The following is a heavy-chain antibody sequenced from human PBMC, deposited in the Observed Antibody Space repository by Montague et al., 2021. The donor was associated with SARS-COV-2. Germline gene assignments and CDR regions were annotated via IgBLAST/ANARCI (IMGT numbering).Heavy chain of an antibody. Sequence: PALVKPTQTLTLICSFSGSSPDTRGAAVAWIRQPPGKALEWLALIYWDDDKRYSPSLKRRLTITKDTSKNQVVLTMTNMDPVDTATYYCAHSYGDYLFDYWGQGTLVTVSS. CDR3: AHSYGDYLFDY. CDR1: GSSPDTRGAA. V-gene: IGHV2-5*02. D-gene: IGHD4-17*01. CDR2: IYWDDDK. J-gene: IGHJ4*02.